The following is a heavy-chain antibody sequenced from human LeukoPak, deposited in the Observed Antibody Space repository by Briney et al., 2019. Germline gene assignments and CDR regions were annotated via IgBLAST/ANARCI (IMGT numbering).Heavy chain of an antibody. D-gene: IGHD2-2*01. CDR1: GGSISSSSYY. CDR3: ARFSTRSTKPFVFDY. J-gene: IGHJ4*02. V-gene: IGHV4-39*01. Sequence: TSETLSLTCTVSGGSISSSSYYWGWIRQPPGKGLEWIGSIYYSGSTYYNPSLKSRVTISVDTSKNQFSLKLSSVTAADTAVYYCARFSTRSTKPFVFDYWGQGTLVNVSS. CDR2: IYYSGST.